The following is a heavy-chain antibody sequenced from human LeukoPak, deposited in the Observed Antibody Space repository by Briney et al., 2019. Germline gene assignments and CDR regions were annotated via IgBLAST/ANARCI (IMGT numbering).Heavy chain of an antibody. CDR2: ISSSGSTI. CDR1: GFTFSNAW. CDR3: ARALDIVVVPVAMLYYFDY. Sequence: GGSLRLSCAASGFTFSNAWMSWIRQAPGKGLEWVSYISSSGSTIYYADSVKGRFTISRDNAKNSLYLQMNSLRAEDTAVYYCARALDIVVVPVAMLYYFDYWGQGTLVTVSS. D-gene: IGHD2-2*03. V-gene: IGHV3-11*01. J-gene: IGHJ4*02.